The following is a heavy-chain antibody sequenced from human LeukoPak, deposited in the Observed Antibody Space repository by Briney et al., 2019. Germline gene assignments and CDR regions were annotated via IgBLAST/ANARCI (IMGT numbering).Heavy chain of an antibody. CDR1: GGTFSSYA. CDR3: ASPGPYYYGSGRRAAFDI. CDR2: IIPIFGTA. D-gene: IGHD3-10*01. J-gene: IGHJ3*02. Sequence: SVKVFCKASGGTFSSYAISWVRQAPGQGLEWMGGIIPIFGTANYAQKFQGRVTITTDESTSTAYMELSSLRSEDTAVYYCASPGPYYYGSGRRAAFDIWGQGTMVTVSS. V-gene: IGHV1-69*05.